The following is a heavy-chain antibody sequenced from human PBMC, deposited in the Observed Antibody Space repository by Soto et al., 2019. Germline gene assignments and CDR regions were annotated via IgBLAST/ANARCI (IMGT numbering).Heavy chain of an antibody. J-gene: IGHJ5*02. D-gene: IGHD3-9*01. Sequence: QVQLQESGPGLVKPSQTLSLTCTVSGGSISSGGYYWSWIRQHPGKGLEWIGYIYYSGSTYYNPSLMSRVTISVATSKNQFSLKLSSVTAADTAVYYCARDLGTYYDILTGHSGDHWFDPWGQGTLVTVSS. CDR1: GGSISSGGYY. CDR2: IYYSGST. CDR3: ARDLGTYYDILTGHSGDHWFDP. V-gene: IGHV4-31*03.